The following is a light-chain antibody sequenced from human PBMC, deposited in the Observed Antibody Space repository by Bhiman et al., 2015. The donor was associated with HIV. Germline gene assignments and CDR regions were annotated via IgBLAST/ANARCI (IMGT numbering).Light chain of an antibody. CDR2: GRD. CDR1: SLRTNF. CDR3: HSRDSSSNLGV. V-gene: IGLV3-19*01. Sequence: SFELTQDPTVSVALGQTVRITCQGDSLRTNFASWYQEKPGQAPRLVLYGRDNRPSGIPDRFSGSTSGDTAALTITGAQAEDEADYYCHSRDSSSNLGVFGPGTKVSVL. J-gene: IGLJ1*01.